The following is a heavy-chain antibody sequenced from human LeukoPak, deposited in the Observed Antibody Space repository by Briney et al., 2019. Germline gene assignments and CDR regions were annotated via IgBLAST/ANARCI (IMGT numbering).Heavy chain of an antibody. CDR2: INAGNGNT. V-gene: IGHV1-3*01. Sequence: VASVTVSCTASGYTFTSYAIHWVRQAPGQRLEWMGWINAGNGNTKYSQKFQGRVTITRDTSASTAYMELSSLRSEDTAVYYCARVGTTTVIKGAFDIWGQGTMVTVSS. CDR1: GYTFTSYA. D-gene: IGHD4-17*01. CDR3: ARVGTTTVIKGAFDI. J-gene: IGHJ3*02.